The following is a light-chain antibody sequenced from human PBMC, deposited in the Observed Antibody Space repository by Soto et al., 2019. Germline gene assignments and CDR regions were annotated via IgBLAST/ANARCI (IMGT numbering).Light chain of an antibody. CDR1: QSVSNDY. V-gene: IGKV3-20*01. CDR2: GAS. Sequence: IVLPQSPATLSFSPGERATLSCRASQSVSNDYLAWYQPNPGQAPRLLISGASTRATGIPDRFSGSGSGTDFTLTISRLEPEDFAVYYCQQYGSSGTFGQGTKVDIK. J-gene: IGKJ1*01. CDR3: QQYGSSGT.